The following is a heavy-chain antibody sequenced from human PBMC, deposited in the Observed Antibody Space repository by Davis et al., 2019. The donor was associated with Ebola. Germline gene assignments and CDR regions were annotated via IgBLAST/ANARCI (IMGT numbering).Heavy chain of an antibody. CDR3: ARDAGISRRGIVYNWFDP. D-gene: IGHD5/OR15-5a*01. CDR2: ISYDGSNK. Sequence: PGGSLRLSCAASGFTFSSYAMHWVRQAPGKGLEWVAVISYDGSNKYYADSVKGRFTISRDNSKNTLYLQMNSLRAEDTAVYYCARDAGISRRGIVYNWFDPWGQGTLVTVSS. V-gene: IGHV3-30-3*01. CDR1: GFTFSSYA. J-gene: IGHJ5*02.